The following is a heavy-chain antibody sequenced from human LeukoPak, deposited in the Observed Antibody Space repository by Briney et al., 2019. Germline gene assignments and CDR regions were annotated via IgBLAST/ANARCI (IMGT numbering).Heavy chain of an antibody. V-gene: IGHV1-2*02. J-gene: IGHJ5*02. D-gene: IGHD1-26*01. Sequence: ASVKVSCKASGYSFTGYQMHWVRQAPGQGLEWMGWINPNNGDTNYAQKFQGRVAMTRDTSISTAYMELSRLRSDDTAVYYCARSGSYYWFDPWGQGTLVTVSS. CDR2: INPNNGDT. CDR1: GYSFTGYQ. CDR3: ARSGSYYWFDP.